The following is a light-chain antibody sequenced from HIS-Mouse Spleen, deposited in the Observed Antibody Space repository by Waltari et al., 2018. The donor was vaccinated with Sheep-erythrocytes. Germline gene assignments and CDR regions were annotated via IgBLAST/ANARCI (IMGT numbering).Light chain of an antibody. V-gene: IGLV3-1*01. Sequence: SELPQPPSVSVSPGQSVSITCSGDNLGDKYACWYQQKPGQSPVLVIYQDSKRPSGITERFSGSNSGTTATMTISGTQAMDEADYYCQAWDSSTAVFGGGTKLTVL. CDR1: NLGDKY. CDR2: QDS. CDR3: QAWDSSTAV. J-gene: IGLJ2*01.